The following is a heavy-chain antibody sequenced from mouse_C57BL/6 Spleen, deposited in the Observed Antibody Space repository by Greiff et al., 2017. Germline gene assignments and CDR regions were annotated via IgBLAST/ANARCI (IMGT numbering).Heavy chain of an antibody. V-gene: IGHV1-69*01. CDR2: IDPSDSYT. D-gene: IGHD2-4*01. CDR3: ARRITRDWYFDV. J-gene: IGHJ1*03. Sequence: VQLQQPGAELVMPGASVKLSCKASGYTFTSYWMHWVKQRPGQGLEWIGEIDPSDSYTNYNQKFKGKSTLTVDKSSSTAYMQLSSLTSEDSAVYYCARRITRDWYFDVWGTGTTVTVSS. CDR1: GYTFTSYW.